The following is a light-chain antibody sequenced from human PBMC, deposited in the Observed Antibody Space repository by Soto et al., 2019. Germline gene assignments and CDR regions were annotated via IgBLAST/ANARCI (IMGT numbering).Light chain of an antibody. CDR3: KKSLTIPYT. V-gene: IGKV1-39*01. CDR2: AAS. CDR1: QTISTH. J-gene: IGKJ2*01. Sequence: DIQMTQSPSSLSASVRDRVTITCRASQTISTHLNWYQQKPGKAPKLLIYAASNLQSGVPSRFSGSGSGTDFTITINSLKPEDFATYSCKKSLTIPYTFGQGTKLEIK.